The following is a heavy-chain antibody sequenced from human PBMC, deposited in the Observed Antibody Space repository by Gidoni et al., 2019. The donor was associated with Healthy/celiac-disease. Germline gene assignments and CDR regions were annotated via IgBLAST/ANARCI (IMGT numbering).Heavy chain of an antibody. CDR1: GLTFSNAW. Sequence: EVQLVESGGGLVKPGGTLRLSCAASGLTFSNAWMSWVRQAPGKGLEWVGRIKSKTDGGTTDYAAPVKGRFTISRDDSKNTLYLQMNSLKTEDTAVYYCTTDLGRVVVVPAAVGMDVWGQGTTVTVSS. CDR2: IKSKTDGGTT. V-gene: IGHV3-15*01. J-gene: IGHJ6*02. D-gene: IGHD2-2*01. CDR3: TTDLGRVVVVPAAVGMDV.